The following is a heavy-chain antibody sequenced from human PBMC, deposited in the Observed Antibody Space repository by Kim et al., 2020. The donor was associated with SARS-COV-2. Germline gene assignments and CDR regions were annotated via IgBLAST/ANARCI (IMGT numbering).Heavy chain of an antibody. CDR3: ARDRCSGWYGNYYYYMDV. J-gene: IGHJ6*03. V-gene: IGHV1-3*01. CDR2: INAGNGNT. CDR1: GYTFTSYT. D-gene: IGHD6-19*01. Sequence: ASVKVSCKASGYTFTSYTMHWVRQAPGQRLEWMGWINAGNGNTKYSQNFQDRVTITRDTSAITAYMELSSLRPEDTAVYYCARDRCSGWYGNYYYYMDVWGKGTTVTVSS.